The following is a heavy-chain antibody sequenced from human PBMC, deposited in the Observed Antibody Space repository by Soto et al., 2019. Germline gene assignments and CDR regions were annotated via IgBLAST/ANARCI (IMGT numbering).Heavy chain of an antibody. CDR3: ARQDDRLFGGYDY. V-gene: IGHV3-48*01. CDR1: GSTFSSYS. CDR2: ISSSSSTI. D-gene: IGHD3-10*01. J-gene: IGHJ4*02. Sequence: GSLRLSCAASGSTFSSYSMNWVRQAPGKGLEWVSYISSSSSTIYYADSVKGRFTISRDNAKNSLYLQMNSLRAEDTAVYYCARQDDRLFGGYDYWGQGTLVTVSS.